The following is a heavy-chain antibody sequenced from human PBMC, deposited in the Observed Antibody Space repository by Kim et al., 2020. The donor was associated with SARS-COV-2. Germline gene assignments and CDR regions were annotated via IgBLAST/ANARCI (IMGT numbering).Heavy chain of an antibody. V-gene: IGHV4-31*01. D-gene: IGHD2-15*01. CDR3: ARDGCSGGSCYSDY. J-gene: IGHJ4*02. Sequence: PSLKSQVTISVDTSKTQFYLKLSSVTAADTAVYYCARDGCSGGSCYSDYWGQGTLVTVSS.